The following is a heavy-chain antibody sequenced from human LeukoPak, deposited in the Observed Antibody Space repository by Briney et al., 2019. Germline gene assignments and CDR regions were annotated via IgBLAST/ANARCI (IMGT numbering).Heavy chain of an antibody. CDR2: IYHSGSS. J-gene: IGHJ3*02. D-gene: IGHD1-26*01. CDR1: GGSISSSYSY. V-gene: IGHV4-39*07. Sequence: PSETLSLTCTVSGGSISSSYSYWGWIRQPPGKGLEWIGNIYHSGSSYYNPSLNGRVTISVDTSKNQFSLKLSSVTAADTAVYYCARGELLLDAFDIWGQGTMVTVSS. CDR3: ARGELLLDAFDI.